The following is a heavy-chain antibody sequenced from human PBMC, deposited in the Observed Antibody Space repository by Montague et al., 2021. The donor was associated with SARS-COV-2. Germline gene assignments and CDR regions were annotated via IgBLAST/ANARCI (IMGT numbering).Heavy chain of an antibody. CDR2: IYYSGTT. CDR1: GGSITRNYY. CDR3: ARPLVRGVPKAFDI. V-gene: IGHV4-39*01. D-gene: IGHD3-10*01. Sequence: SETRSLTCTVSGGSITRNYYWGWIRQPPGKGLEWVGNIYYSGTTXINPSLESRVPISVDASKNQFSLNLTSVTAADTAVYYCARPLVRGVPKAFDIWGQGALVIASS. J-gene: IGHJ3*02.